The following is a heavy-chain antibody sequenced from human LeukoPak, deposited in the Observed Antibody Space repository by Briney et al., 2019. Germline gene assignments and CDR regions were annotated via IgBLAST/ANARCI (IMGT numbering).Heavy chain of an antibody. D-gene: IGHD3-3*01. CDR1: GGSSSGYY. CDR3: ARGQTTVLRFLEWLPVGPFDY. J-gene: IGHJ4*02. CDR2: INHSGST. Sequence: SETLSLTCAVYGGSSSGYYWSGIRQPPGKGLEWIGEINHSGSTNYNPSLKSRVTISVDTSKNQFSLKLSSVTAADTAVYYCARGQTTVLRFLEWLPVGPFDYWGQGTLVTVSS. V-gene: IGHV4-34*01.